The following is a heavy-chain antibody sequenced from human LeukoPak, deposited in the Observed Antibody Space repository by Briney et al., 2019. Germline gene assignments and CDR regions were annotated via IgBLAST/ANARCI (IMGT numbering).Heavy chain of an antibody. D-gene: IGHD1-26*01. J-gene: IGHJ4*02. CDR2: INLNSSGT. Sequence: ASVKVSCKASGYIFTAYYMYWVRQAPGQGLEWMGWINLNSSGTNYARKFQGRVTMTRDTSISTAYMELSRLRSDDTAVYYCARESGSYFRAADYWGQGTLVTVSS. CDR1: GYIFTAYY. CDR3: ARESGSYFRAADY. V-gene: IGHV1-2*02.